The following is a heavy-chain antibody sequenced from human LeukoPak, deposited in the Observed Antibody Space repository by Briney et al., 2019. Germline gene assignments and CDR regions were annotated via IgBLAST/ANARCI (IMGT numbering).Heavy chain of an antibody. CDR1: GFTFSSYG. J-gene: IGHJ4*02. Sequence: GRSLRLSCAASGFTFSSYGMHWVRQAPGKGLEWVAVISYDGSNKYYADSVKGRFTISRDNSKNTLYLQMNSLRAEDTAVYYCANGPPAYYYDSSGYPYNYWGQGTLVTVSS. V-gene: IGHV3-30*18. CDR2: ISYDGSNK. D-gene: IGHD3-22*01. CDR3: ANGPPAYYYDSSGYPYNY.